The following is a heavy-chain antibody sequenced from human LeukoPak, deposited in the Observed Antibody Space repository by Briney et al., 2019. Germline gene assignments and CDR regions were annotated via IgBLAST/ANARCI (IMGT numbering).Heavy chain of an antibody. Sequence: HSGGSLRLSCAASGFTFSTYVMHWVRQAPGKGLEWVAAISYDGSNKYLADSVKGRFAISRDNSKNTLYLQMNSLRAEDAAVYYCAKNRDNNNLRGDSCWFDPWGQGTLVTVSS. CDR3: AKNRDNNNLRGDSCWFDP. J-gene: IGHJ5*02. V-gene: IGHV3-30*09. CDR2: ISYDGSNK. CDR1: GFTFSTYV. D-gene: IGHD1-14*01.